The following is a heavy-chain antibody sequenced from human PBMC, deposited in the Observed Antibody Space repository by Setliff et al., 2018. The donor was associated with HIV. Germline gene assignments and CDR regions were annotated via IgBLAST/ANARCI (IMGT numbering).Heavy chain of an antibody. J-gene: IGHJ4*02. CDR2: VYYSGTT. CDR1: GGSLSSYY. D-gene: IGHD3-22*01. CDR3: ARKYLVNVFDY. Sequence: SETLSLTCSVSGGSLSSYYWGWIRQPPGKGLEWIRYVYYSGTTNYNPSLKSRVSMSVDTSKNQFSLRLSSVTAADTAVYYCARKYLVNVFDYWGQGMLFTVSS. V-gene: IGHV4-59*01.